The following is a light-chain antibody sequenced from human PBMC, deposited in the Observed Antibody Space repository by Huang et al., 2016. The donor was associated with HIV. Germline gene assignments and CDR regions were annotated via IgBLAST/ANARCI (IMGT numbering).Light chain of an antibody. V-gene: IGKV2-28*01. Sequence: DIVMTQSPLFLSVRPGESASISCTSSQSLLESQIYNYLDWYRQKPGQSPQLLIYLASNRASGVPVRCSGGGSGTNFTLKISTVEPEDAAIYYCMQALQTPRAFGQGTRVEI. CDR3: MQALQTPRA. CDR2: LAS. CDR1: QSLLESQIYNY. J-gene: IGKJ1*01.